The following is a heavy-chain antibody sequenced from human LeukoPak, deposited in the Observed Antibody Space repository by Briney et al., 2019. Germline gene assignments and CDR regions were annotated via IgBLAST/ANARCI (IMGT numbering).Heavy chain of an antibody. D-gene: IGHD3-3*01. V-gene: IGHV3-23*01. CDR2: ISGSGGST. CDR1: GFTFSSDA. Sequence: GGSLRLSCAASGFTFSSDAMSWVRQAPGKGLEWVSAISGSGGSTYYADSVKGRFTISRDNSKNTLYLQMNSLRAEDTAVYYCAKDFSSHDFWRDWGQGTLVTVSS. CDR3: AKDFSSHDFWRD. J-gene: IGHJ4*02.